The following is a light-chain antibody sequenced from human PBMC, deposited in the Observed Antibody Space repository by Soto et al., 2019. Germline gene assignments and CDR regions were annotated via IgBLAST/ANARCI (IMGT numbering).Light chain of an antibody. CDR1: QSISNW. J-gene: IGKJ4*01. CDR2: KAS. V-gene: IGKV1-5*03. CDR3: QQYNSVSLLT. Sequence: DIQMAQSGSTVSASVGEWVTMTAVSSQSISNWLAWYQQKPGKAPKLLIYKASTLESGVPSRFSGSGSGTEFTLTISSLQPDDFATYYCQQYNSVSLLTFGGGTKVDIK.